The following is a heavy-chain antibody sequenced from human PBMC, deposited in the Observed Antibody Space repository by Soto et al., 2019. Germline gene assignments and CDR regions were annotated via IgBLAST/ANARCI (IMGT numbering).Heavy chain of an antibody. D-gene: IGHD3-10*01. CDR2: IKSKTDGGTT. CDR3: TTWGAGGGYYYYGMDV. CDR1: GFTFSNAW. V-gene: IGHV3-15*01. J-gene: IGHJ6*02. Sequence: GGSLRLSCAASGFTFSNAWMSWVRQAPGKGLEWVGRIKSKTDGGTTDYAAPVKGRFTISRDDSKNTLYLQMNSLKTEDTAVYYCTTWGAGGGYYYYGMDVWGQGTTVTVSS.